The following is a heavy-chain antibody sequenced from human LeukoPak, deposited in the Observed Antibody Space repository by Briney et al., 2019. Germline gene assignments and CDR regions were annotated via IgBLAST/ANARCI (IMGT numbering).Heavy chain of an antibody. D-gene: IGHD4-11*01. V-gene: IGHV4-4*07. J-gene: IGHJ6*03. CDR3: ARSSVDYRSLYYSYFMDV. Sequence: PSETLSLTCTVSGGSISSYYWSWIRQPAGGGLEWIGRIYSSGSTNYHPSLKSRVTMSVDTSKNQFSLQLSSVTAADTAVYYCARSSVDYRSLYYSYFMDVWGKGTTVTVSS. CDR2: IYSSGST. CDR1: GGSISSYY.